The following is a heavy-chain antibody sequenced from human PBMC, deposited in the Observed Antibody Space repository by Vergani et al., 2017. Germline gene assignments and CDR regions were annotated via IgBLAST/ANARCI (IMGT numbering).Heavy chain of an antibody. V-gene: IGHV4-39*01. CDR1: GGSISSSSYY. Sequence: QLQLQESGPGLVKPSETLSLTCTVSGGSISSSSYYWGWIRQPPGKGLEWIGSIYYSGRTYYNPSLKSRVTISVDTSKNQFSLKLSSVTAADTAVYYCARTAYSSTSFDPWGQGTLVTVSS. CDR3: ARTAYSSTSFDP. J-gene: IGHJ5*02. D-gene: IGHD6-13*01. CDR2: IYYSGRT.